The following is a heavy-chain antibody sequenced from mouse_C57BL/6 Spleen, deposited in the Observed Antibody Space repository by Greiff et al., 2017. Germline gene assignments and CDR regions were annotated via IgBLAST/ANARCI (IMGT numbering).Heavy chain of an antibody. J-gene: IGHJ3*01. Sequence: EVQLQQSGPVLVKPGASVKMSCKASGYTFTDYYMNWVKQSHGKSLEWIGVINPYNGGTSYNQKFKGKATLTVDKSSSPAYMELNSLTSEDSAVYYCARGVGLYDYDPWFAYWGQGTLVTVSA. CDR2: INPYNGGT. CDR1: GYTFTDYY. CDR3: ARGVGLYDYDPWFAY. V-gene: IGHV1-19*01. D-gene: IGHD2-4*01.